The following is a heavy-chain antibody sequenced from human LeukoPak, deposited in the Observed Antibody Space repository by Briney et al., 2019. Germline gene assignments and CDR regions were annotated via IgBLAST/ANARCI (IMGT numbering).Heavy chain of an antibody. D-gene: IGHD3-16*02. V-gene: IGHV3-21*01. J-gene: IGHJ4*02. Sequence: AGCLRLSCAASGFTFSSYNMNWVRQAPGKGLEWVSSISSSSSYVYSTDSVKGRFTISRDNAKNSLYQQMNSLRAEDTAVYYCARGDDYVWGSYRYADYWGQGTLVAVPS. CDR2: ISSSSSYV. CDR3: ARGDDYVWGSYRYADY. CDR1: GFTFSSYN.